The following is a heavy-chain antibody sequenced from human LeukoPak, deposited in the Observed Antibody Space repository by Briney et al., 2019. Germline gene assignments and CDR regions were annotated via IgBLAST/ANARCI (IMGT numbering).Heavy chain of an antibody. Sequence: SETLSLTCAVYGGSFSGYYWSWIRQPPGKGLEWIGEISHSGSTNYNPSLKSRVTISVDTSKNQFSLKLSSVTAADTAVYYCATLLFTKYYFDYWGQGTLVTVSS. V-gene: IGHV4-34*01. D-gene: IGHD2-15*01. CDR2: ISHSGST. CDR3: ATLLFTKYYFDY. CDR1: GGSFSGYY. J-gene: IGHJ4*02.